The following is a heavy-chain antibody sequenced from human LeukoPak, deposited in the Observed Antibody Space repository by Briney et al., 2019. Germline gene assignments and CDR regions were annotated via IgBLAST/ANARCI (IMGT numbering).Heavy chain of an antibody. CDR3: ARHGTSGIYRRPFDI. V-gene: IGHV4-59*08. Sequence: SETLSLTCTVSGGSMSSYYWSWIRQPPGKGLEWIGYIYDSGSTNYNPSLKSRVTISVDTSNNQFSLKLNSVTAADTAVHYCARHGTSGIYRRPFDIWGQGTMVTVSS. D-gene: IGHD1-26*01. CDR1: GGSMSSYY. J-gene: IGHJ3*02. CDR2: IYDSGST.